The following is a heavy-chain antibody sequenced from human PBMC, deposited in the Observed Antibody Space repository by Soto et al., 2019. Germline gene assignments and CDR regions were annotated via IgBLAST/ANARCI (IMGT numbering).Heavy chain of an antibody. Sequence: QVQLVESGGGLVEPGGSLRLFCAASGFIFTDYSLSWIRQAPGKGLEWVSYITKGGETTQHADSVKGRFTISRDNAKKVLFLQMNSLRAEDTAVYYCARDPQRRDGYNFDSWGRGTLVTVSS. CDR3: ARDPQRRDGYNFDS. CDR1: GFIFTDYS. J-gene: IGHJ4*02. D-gene: IGHD5-12*01. CDR2: ITKGGETT. V-gene: IGHV3-11*01.